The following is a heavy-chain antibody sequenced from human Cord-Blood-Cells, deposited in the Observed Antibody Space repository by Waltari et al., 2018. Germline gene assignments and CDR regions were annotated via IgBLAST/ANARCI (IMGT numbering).Heavy chain of an antibody. V-gene: IGHV5-51*01. D-gene: IGHD1-1*01. CDR2: IYPGYSDT. J-gene: IGHJ3*02. CDR1: GYSFTSYW. Sequence: EVQLVQSGAEVTKPGESLKISCKGSGYSFTSYWTGRVRQMPGKGLGWMGIIYPGYSDTRYSPSFQGQVTISADKSISTAYLQWSSLKASDTAMYYCARLEPRRAFDIWGQGTMVTVSS. CDR3: ARLEPRRAFDI.